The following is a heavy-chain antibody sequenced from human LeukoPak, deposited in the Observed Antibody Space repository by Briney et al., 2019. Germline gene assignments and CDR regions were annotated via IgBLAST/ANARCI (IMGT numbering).Heavy chain of an antibody. CDR1: GFTFGDYA. V-gene: IGHV3-9*01. CDR3: AKDPWADYYGSGSYFWGAFDI. Sequence: GGSLRLSCAASGFTFGDYAMHWVRQAPGKGLEWVSRIGWNSGSIAYADSVKGRFTISRDNSKNTLYLQMNSLRAEDTAVYYCAKDPWADYYGSGSYFWGAFDIWGQGTMVTVSS. J-gene: IGHJ3*02. CDR2: IGWNSGSI. D-gene: IGHD3-10*01.